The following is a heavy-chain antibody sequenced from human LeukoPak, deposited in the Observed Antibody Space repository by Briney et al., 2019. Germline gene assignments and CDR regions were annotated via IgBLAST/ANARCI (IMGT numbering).Heavy chain of an antibody. Sequence: PGGPLRLSCAASGFTFSSYAMSWVRQAPGEGLEWVSAISGSGGSTYYADSVKGRFTISRDNSKNTLYLQMNSLRAEDTAVYYCAKASAVYCSSTSCYHSWFDPWGQGTLVTVSS. CDR1: GFTFSSYA. D-gene: IGHD2-2*01. V-gene: IGHV3-23*01. CDR3: AKASAVYCSSTSCYHSWFDP. J-gene: IGHJ5*02. CDR2: ISGSGGST.